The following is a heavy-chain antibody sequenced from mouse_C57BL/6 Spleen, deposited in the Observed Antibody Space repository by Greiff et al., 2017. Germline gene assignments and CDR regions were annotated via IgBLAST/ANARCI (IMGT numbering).Heavy chain of an antibody. D-gene: IGHD2-3*01. J-gene: IGHJ4*01. CDR3: ARVGMVTTLCYYAMDY. Sequence: QVQLQQPGAELVRPGTSVKLSCKASGYTFTSYWMHWVKQRPGQGLEWIGVIDPSDSYTNYNQKFKGKATLTVDTSSRTAYMQLSSLTSEDSAVYYCARVGMVTTLCYYAMDYWGKGTSVTVSS. V-gene: IGHV1-59*01. CDR1: GYTFTSYW. CDR2: IDPSDSYT.